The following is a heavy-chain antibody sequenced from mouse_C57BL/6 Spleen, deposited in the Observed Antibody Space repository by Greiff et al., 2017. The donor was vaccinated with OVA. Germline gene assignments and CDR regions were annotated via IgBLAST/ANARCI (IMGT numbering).Heavy chain of an antibody. CDR1: GYTFTSYW. V-gene: IGHV1-64*01. CDR3: ARSPLREGFAY. Sequence: QVQLKESGAELVKPGASVKLSCKASGYTFTSYWMHWVKQRPGQGLEWIGMIHPNSGSTNYNEKFKSKATLTVDKSSSTAYMQLSSLTSEDSAVYYCARSPLREGFAYWGQGTLVTVSA. J-gene: IGHJ3*01. CDR2: IHPNSGST.